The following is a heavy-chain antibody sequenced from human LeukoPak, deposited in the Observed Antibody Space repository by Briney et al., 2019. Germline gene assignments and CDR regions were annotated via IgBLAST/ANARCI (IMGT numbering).Heavy chain of an antibody. Sequence: GASVKVSCKVSGYTLTELSMHWVRQAPGKGLEWMGGFDPEDGETIYAQKFQGRVTMTEDTSTDTAYMELNSLRAEDTAVYYCAKSVSSTDWVDYYYYMDVWGKGTTVTISS. CDR3: AKSVSSTDWVDYYYYMDV. J-gene: IGHJ6*03. CDR1: GYTLTELS. CDR2: FDPEDGET. V-gene: IGHV1-24*01. D-gene: IGHD5/OR15-5a*01.